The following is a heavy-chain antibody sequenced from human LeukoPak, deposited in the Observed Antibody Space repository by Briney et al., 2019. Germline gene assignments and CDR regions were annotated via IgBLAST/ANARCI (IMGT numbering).Heavy chain of an antibody. J-gene: IGHJ3*02. V-gene: IGHV4-59*01. CDR3: ARDVGGDI. D-gene: IGHD3-16*01. Sequence: SETLSLTCTVSGGSISTYYWSWIRQPPGKGLEWIGYIYYSGSSNYNPSLKSRVTMSVDTSKDQFSLKLRSVTAADTAVYYCARDVGGDIWGQGTMVTVSS. CDR2: IYYSGSS. CDR1: GGSISTYY.